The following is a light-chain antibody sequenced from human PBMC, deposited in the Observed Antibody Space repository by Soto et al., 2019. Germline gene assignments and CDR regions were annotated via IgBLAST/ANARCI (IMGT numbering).Light chain of an antibody. CDR1: QSVSSSY. CDR2: GAS. CDR3: QQRSNWIT. V-gene: IGKV3D-20*02. J-gene: IGKJ5*01. Sequence: EIVLTQSPGTLSLSPGERATLSCRASQSVSSSYVAWYQQKRGQAPRLLMYGASSRATGIPDRFSGSGSGTDFTLTISRLEPEDFAVYYCQQRSNWITFGQGTRLEIK.